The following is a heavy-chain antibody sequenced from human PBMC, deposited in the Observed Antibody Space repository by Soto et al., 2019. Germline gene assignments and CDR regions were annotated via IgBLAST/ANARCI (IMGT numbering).Heavy chain of an antibody. D-gene: IGHD3-16*01. J-gene: IGHJ4*02. Sequence: SVKVSCKASGYTFNFYGITWVRQAPGQGLEWMGWISGFNGNTNYAADLQGRVTMTTDTSTSTAYMELRGLRSDDTAVYYCARIGVSSGHESPDFDSWGQGTLVTVSS. CDR3: ARIGVSSGHESPDFDS. V-gene: IGHV1-18*01. CDR2: ISGFNGNT. CDR1: GYTFNFYG.